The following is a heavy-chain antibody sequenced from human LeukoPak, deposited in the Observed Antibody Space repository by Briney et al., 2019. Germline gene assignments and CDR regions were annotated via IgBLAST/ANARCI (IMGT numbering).Heavy chain of an antibody. CDR1: GGSISSYY. V-gene: IGHV4-59*01. CDR2: IYYSGST. D-gene: IGHD2/OR15-2a*01. J-gene: IGHJ3*02. Sequence: SETLSLTCTVSGGSISSYYWSWIRQPPGKGLEWIGYIYYSGSTNYNPSLKSRVTISVDTSKNQFSLKLSSVTAADTAVYYCASRLNIAEFAFDTWGQGTMVTVSS. CDR3: ASRLNIAEFAFDT.